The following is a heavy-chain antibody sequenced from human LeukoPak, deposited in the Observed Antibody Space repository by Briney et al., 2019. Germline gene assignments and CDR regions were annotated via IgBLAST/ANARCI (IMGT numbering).Heavy chain of an antibody. V-gene: IGHV1-69*04. D-gene: IGHD3-3*01. J-gene: IGHJ5*02. CDR1: GGTFSSYA. CDR3: ARDRLDLSFGVIKGWFDP. CDR2: IIPIFGIA. Sequence: SVKVSCKASGGTFSSYAISWVRQAPGQGLEWMGRIIPIFGIANYAQKFQGRVTITAVKSTSTAYMELSSLRSEDTAVYYCARDRLDLSFGVIKGWFDPWGQGTLVTVSS.